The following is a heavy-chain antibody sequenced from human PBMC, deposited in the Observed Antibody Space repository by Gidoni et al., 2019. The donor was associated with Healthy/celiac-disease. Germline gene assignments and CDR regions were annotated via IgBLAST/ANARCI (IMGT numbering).Heavy chain of an antibody. CDR3: ARHDYGGHFDY. CDR1: GGSISSSSYY. Sequence: QLQLQESGPGMVKPSETLSLTCTGAGGSISSSSYYWGWIRKPPGKGLEWIGSIYYSGCTYYNPSLKSRVTISVDTSKNQFSLKLSSVTAADTAVYYCARHDYGGHFDYWGQGTLVTVSS. J-gene: IGHJ4*02. D-gene: IGHD4-17*01. V-gene: IGHV4-39*01. CDR2: IYYSGCT.